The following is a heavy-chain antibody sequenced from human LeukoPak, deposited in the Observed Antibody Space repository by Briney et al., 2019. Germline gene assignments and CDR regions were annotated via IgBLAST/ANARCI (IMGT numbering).Heavy chain of an antibody. Sequence: PGGSLRLSCAASGFTFSSYEMNWVRQAPGKGLEWVSYISSSGSTIYYADSVKGRFTISRDNAKNSLYLQMNSLRAEDTAVYYCARDQGLWTMSDAFDIWGQGTMVTVSS. J-gene: IGHJ3*02. D-gene: IGHD3-22*01. CDR2: ISSSGSTI. CDR1: GFTFSSYE. V-gene: IGHV3-48*03. CDR3: ARDQGLWTMSDAFDI.